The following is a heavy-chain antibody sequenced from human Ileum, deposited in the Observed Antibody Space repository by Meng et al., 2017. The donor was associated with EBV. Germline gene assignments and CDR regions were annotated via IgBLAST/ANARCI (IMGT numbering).Heavy chain of an antibody. CDR1: GGSISRSDW. CDR2: TSHSGST. D-gene: IGHD3-22*01. J-gene: IGHJ4*02. CDR3: ASSDYYRSDY. Sequence: QGQLQEPGPGVVKPSETLSLTCAVAGGSISRSDWWSWVRQPPGKGLEWIGETSHSGSTNYSPSLKSRVTISLDKSKNQLSLKLNSVTAADTAVYYCASSDYYRSDYWGQGTLVTVSS. V-gene: IGHV4-4*02.